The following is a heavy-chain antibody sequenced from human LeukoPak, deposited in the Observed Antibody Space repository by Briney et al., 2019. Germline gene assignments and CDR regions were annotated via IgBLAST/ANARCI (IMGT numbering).Heavy chain of an antibody. V-gene: IGHV3-48*01. CDR2: ISSSGSTK. D-gene: IGHD1-7*01. CDR1: GFTFSSYS. J-gene: IGHJ4*02. Sequence: PGGSLRLSCAASGFTFSSYSMNWVRQAPGKGLEWVSYISSSGSTKYYADSVKGRFTISRDNARNSLYLQMNSLRAEDTAVYYCAKRELKENWAPLDYWGQGTLVTVSS. CDR3: AKRELKENWAPLDY.